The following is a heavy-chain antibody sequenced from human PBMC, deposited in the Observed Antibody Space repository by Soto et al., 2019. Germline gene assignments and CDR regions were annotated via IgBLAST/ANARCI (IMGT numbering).Heavy chain of an antibody. Sequence: GSGPTLVNLTQTLTLSCTFSGFSLITVLSCGSWIRHPPGKALEWLALIDWVDDKYYSTSLKTRLTISKDTSKNQVVLTMTNMDPVDTATYYCARTLLIVGATSIFYYYGMDVWGQGTTVTVSS. CDR3: ARTLLIVGATSIFYYYGMDV. V-gene: IGHV2-70*01. D-gene: IGHD1-26*01. J-gene: IGHJ6*02. CDR2: IDWVDDK. CDR1: GFSLITVLSC.